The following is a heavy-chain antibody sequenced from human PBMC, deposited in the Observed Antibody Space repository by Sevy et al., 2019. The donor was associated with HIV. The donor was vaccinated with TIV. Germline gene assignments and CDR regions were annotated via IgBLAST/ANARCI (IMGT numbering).Heavy chain of an antibody. CDR3: ARVGTYYDFWSGYQTHWIDV. CDR2: IYYSGST. V-gene: IGHV4-31*03. J-gene: IGHJ6*04. D-gene: IGHD3-3*01. Sequence: SETLSLTCTVSGGSISSGGYYWSWIRQHPGKGLEWIGYIYYSGSTYYNPSLKSRVTISVDTSKNQFSLKLSSVTAADTAVYYCARVGTYYDFWSGYQTHWIDVWGKGTTVTVSS. CDR1: GGSISSGGYY.